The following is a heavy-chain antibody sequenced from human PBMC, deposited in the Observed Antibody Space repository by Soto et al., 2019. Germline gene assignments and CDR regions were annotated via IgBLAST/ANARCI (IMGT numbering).Heavy chain of an antibody. D-gene: IGHD2-15*01. J-gene: IGHJ4*02. V-gene: IGHV3-48*02. CDR2: ISGSSQTI. CDR3: ARTLSWRRGPFDS. Sequence: EVQLVEAGGGLIQPGGSLRLSCAASGFIFNTYSMNWVRQAPGKGLEWVSYISGSSQTIFYADSVRGRFTISRDNANNSTYLQMVSLSDEETAVYYCARTLSWRRGPFDSWGQGTLVTVSS. CDR1: GFIFNTYS.